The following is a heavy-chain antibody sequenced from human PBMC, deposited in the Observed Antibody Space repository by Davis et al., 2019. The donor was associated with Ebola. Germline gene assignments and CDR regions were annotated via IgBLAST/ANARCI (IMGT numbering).Heavy chain of an antibody. CDR2: ISSSSSYI. CDR1: RFPFSSYS. J-gene: IGHJ6*03. CDR3: ARVSTSSGNFYYYMDV. Sequence: LSLTCAASRFPFSSYSMNWVRQAPGKGLEWVSSISSSSSYIYYADSVKGRFTISRDNAKNSLYLQMNSLRAEDTAVYYCARVSTSSGNFYYYMDVWGKGTTVTVSS. V-gene: IGHV3-21*03. D-gene: IGHD6-6*01.